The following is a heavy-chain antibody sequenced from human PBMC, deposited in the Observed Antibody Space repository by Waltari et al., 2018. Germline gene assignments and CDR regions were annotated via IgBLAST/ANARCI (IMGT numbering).Heavy chain of an antibody. CDR1: GFTFSSYE. V-gene: IGHV3-48*03. CDR3: ARGAGSGWYFAFDI. D-gene: IGHD6-19*01. Sequence: EVQLVESGGGLVQPGGSLRLSCAASGFTFSSYEMNWVRQAPGKGVEWVAYISSSVSTTYYADSVKGRFTISRDNAKNSLYLQMNSLRAEDTAVYYCARGAGSGWYFAFDIWGQGTMVTVSS. CDR2: ISSSVSTT. J-gene: IGHJ3*02.